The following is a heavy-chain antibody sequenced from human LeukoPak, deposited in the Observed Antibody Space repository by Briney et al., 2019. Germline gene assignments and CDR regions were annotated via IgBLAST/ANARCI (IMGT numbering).Heavy chain of an antibody. V-gene: IGHV4-39*07. D-gene: IGHD3-10*01. J-gene: IGHJ2*01. Sequence: SETLSLTCTVSGGSINSYYWGWIRQPPGKGLEWIGSIYYSGSTYYNPSLKSRVTISVDTSKNQFSLKLSSVTAADTAVYYCARDYRYFDLWGRGTLVTVSS. CDR3: ARDYRYFDL. CDR1: GGSINSYY. CDR2: IYYSGST.